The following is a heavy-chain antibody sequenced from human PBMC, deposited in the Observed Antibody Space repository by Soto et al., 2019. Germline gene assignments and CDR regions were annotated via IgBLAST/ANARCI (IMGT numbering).Heavy chain of an antibody. Sequence: EVKLVESGGGLVQPGRSLRLSCATSGFIFDDYAMHWVRQAPGKGLEWVSGISWNSGVINYADSVKGRFTTSRENAKNSPYLQLSSLSSADTATYFCAKDTSGAEVGIMDVWGKGTAVIVSS. J-gene: IGHJ6*01. D-gene: IGHD1-26*01. CDR2: ISWNSGVI. V-gene: IGHV3-9*01. CDR1: GFIFDDYA. CDR3: AKDTSGAEVGIMDV.